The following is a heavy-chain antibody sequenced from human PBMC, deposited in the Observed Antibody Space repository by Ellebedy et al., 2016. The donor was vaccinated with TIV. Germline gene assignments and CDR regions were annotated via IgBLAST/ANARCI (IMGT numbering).Heavy chain of an antibody. D-gene: IGHD6-19*01. CDR1: GFSVSSDY. Sequence: GESLKISCAASGFSVSSDYVSWVRQAPGKGLEWVSVLYGDGKTYYAASVKGRFTISRDNSKNTLYLQMNSLRAEDTAVYYCARKHSSNWDDSRWGQGTLVTVSS. CDR2: LYGDGKT. J-gene: IGHJ4*02. V-gene: IGHV3-53*01. CDR3: ARKHSSNWDDSR.